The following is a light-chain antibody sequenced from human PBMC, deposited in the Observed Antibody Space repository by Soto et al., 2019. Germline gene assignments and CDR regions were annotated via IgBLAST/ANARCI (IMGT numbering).Light chain of an antibody. Sequence: QTVVTQEPSLTVSPGGTVTLTCGSSTGAVTSGHYPYWFQQKPGPAPRTLIYDISNKHSWAPARFSGSLLGGKAALTLSGAQPEDEAEYYCLLYYSGARVFGGGTKLTVL. J-gene: IGLJ2*01. CDR3: LLYYSGARV. CDR1: TGAVTSGHY. V-gene: IGLV7-46*01. CDR2: DIS.